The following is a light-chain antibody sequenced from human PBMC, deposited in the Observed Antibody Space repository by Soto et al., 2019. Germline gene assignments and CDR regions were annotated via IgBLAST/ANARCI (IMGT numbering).Light chain of an antibody. CDR2: HAS. V-gene: IGKV3-15*01. CDR3: QQYNGWPLT. CDR1: QSVSNN. Sequence: EIVMTQSPATLSVSPGERATLSCRASQSVSNNLAWYQQKPGQAPRLLIYHASTGASGIPARFSGSGSGTELTLTISSLQSEDFAVYYCQQYNGWPLTFGGGTKVDIK. J-gene: IGKJ4*01.